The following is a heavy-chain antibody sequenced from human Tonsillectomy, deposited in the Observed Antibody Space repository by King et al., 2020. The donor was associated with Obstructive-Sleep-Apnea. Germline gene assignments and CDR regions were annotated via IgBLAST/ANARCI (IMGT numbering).Heavy chain of an antibody. CDR2: FSGSGGST. V-gene: IGHV3-23*04. CDR1: GFTFSDYA. D-gene: IGHD3-16*01. Sequence: QLVQSGGGLVQPGGSLRLSCAVSGFTFSDYAMSCVRQAPGKGLDWVSSFSGSGGSTYHSDSVKGRFTISRDNAKNTLYLQMNSPRADDTAEYYCAKSQGGPSAKYYYGMDVWGQGTTVTVSS. CDR3: AKSQGGPSAKYYYGMDV. J-gene: IGHJ6*02.